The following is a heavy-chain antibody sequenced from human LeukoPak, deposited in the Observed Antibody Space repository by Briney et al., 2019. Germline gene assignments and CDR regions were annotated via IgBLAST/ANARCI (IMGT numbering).Heavy chain of an antibody. D-gene: IGHD2-2*02. CDR2: IYYSGST. V-gene: IGHV4-59*01. CDR3: ARATYCSSTSCYNGYFQH. Sequence: SETLSLTCTVSGGSISSYYWSWIRQPPGKGLEGIGYIYYSGSTNYNPSLKSRGTISVDTSKNQFSLKLSSVTAADTAVYYCARATYCSSTSCYNGYFQHWGQGTLVTVSS. J-gene: IGHJ1*01. CDR1: GGSISSYY.